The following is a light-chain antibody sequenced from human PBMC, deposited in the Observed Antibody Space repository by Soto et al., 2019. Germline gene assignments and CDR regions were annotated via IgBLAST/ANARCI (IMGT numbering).Light chain of an antibody. CDR2: EVS. CDR1: ISDIGTYHY. CDR3: SSYAGTKTLV. V-gene: IGLV2-8*01. Sequence: QSALTQPPSASGSPGQSVTISCTGTISDIGTYHYVSWYQQHPGKAPKLIIFEVSERPSGVPDRFSGSKSGNTVSLTVSGLQAGDEAEYYCSSYAGTKTLVFGGGTKLTVL. J-gene: IGLJ3*02.